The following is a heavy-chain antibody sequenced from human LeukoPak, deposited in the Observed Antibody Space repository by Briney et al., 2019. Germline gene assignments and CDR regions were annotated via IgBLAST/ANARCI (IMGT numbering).Heavy chain of an antibody. CDR1: GGSITSYY. CDR2: IYTSGYT. D-gene: IGHD1-26*01. J-gene: IGHJ3*02. CDR3: ARAGGATDAFDI. Sequence: PSETLSLTCTVSGGSITSYYWSWIRQPAGKGLEWIGLIYTSGYTNYNPSLKSRVTMSVDTSKNQFSLKLGTVTAADTAVYYCARAGGATDAFDIWGQGTMVTVSS. V-gene: IGHV4-4*07.